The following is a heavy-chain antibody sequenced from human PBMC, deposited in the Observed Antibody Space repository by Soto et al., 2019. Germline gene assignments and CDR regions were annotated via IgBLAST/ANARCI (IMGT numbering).Heavy chain of an antibody. CDR1: GYTFTSYY. V-gene: IGHV1-46*01. CDR2: INPSGGST. J-gene: IGHJ6*02. D-gene: IGHD3-3*01. Sequence: QVQLVQSGAEVKKPGASVKVSCKASGYTFTSYYMHWVRQAPGQGLEWMGIINPSGGSTSYAQKFQGRVTMTRDTSTSTVYMELSSLRSEDTAVYYCARSSLRFLEWLYPYGMDVWGQGTTVTVSS. CDR3: ARSSLRFLEWLYPYGMDV.